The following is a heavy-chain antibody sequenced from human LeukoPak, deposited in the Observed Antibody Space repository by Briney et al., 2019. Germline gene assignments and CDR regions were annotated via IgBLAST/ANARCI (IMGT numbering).Heavy chain of an antibody. D-gene: IGHD3-9*01. CDR1: GFTVSSNY. CDR3: ARSYYDILTGYYSPYFDY. Sequence: PGGSLRLSCAASGFTVSSNYMSWVRQAPGKGLEWVSVIYSGGSTYYADSVKGRFTISRDNSKNTLYLQMNSLRAEDTAVYYCARSYYDILTGYYSPYFDYWGQGTLVTVSS. V-gene: IGHV3-66*01. J-gene: IGHJ4*02. CDR2: IYSGGST.